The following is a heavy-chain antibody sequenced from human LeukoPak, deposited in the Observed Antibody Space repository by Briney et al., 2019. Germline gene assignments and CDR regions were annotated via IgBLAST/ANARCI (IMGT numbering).Heavy chain of an antibody. D-gene: IGHD3-3*02. CDR3: ARGPFLEWLSVRRYFDY. V-gene: IGHV4-34*01. CDR2: INHSGST. Sequence: SETLSLTCAVYGGSFSGYYWSWIRQPPGKGLEWIGEINHSGSTNYNPSLKSRVTISVDTSKNQFSLKRSSVTAADTAVYYCARGPFLEWLSVRRYFDYWGQGTLVTVSS. J-gene: IGHJ4*02. CDR1: GGSFSGYY.